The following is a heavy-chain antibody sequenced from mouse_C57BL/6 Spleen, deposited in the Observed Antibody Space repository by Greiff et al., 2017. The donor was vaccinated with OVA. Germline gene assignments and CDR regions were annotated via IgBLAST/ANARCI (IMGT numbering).Heavy chain of an antibody. CDR3: TLSGGGY. CDR2: IDPENGDT. Sequence: VQLKQSGAELVRPGASVKLSCTASGFNIKDDYMHWVKQRPEQGLEWIGWIDPENGDTEYASKFQGKATITADTSSNTAYLQLSSLTSEDTAVYYCTLSGGGYWGQGTTLTVSS. D-gene: IGHD1-1*02. CDR1: GFNIKDDY. J-gene: IGHJ2*01. V-gene: IGHV14-4*01.